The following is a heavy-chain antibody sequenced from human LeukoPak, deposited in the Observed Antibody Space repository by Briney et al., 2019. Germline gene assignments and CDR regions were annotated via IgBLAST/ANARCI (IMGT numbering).Heavy chain of an antibody. V-gene: IGHV3-23*01. J-gene: IGHJ4*02. CDR3: AKGGRGYSYGSLDY. CDR2: ISGSGGST. D-gene: IGHD5-18*01. CDR1: GFTFSSYA. Sequence: GGSLRLSCAASGFTFSSYAMSWVRQAPGKGLEWVSGISGSGGSTYYADSVKGRFTISRDNSKNTLYLQMNSLRVEDSAVYYCAKGGRGYSYGSLDYWGQGTLVTVSS.